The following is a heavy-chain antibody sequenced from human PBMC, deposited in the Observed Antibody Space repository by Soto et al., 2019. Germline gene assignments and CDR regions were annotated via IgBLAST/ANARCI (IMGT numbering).Heavy chain of an antibody. D-gene: IGHD1-26*01. Sequence: GGSLRLSCAASGFTFSSYGMHWVRQAPGKGLEWVAVISYDGSNKYYADSVKGRFTISRDNSKNTLYLQMNSLRAEDTAVYYCAKDPHWMSGGSYYPLDYWGQGTLVTVSS. CDR1: GFTFSSYG. J-gene: IGHJ4*02. V-gene: IGHV3-30*18. CDR3: AKDPHWMSGGSYYPLDY. CDR2: ISYDGSNK.